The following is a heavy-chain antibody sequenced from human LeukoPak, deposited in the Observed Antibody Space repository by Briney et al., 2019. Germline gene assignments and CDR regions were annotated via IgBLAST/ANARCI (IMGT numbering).Heavy chain of an antibody. CDR2: ISSSSSYI. Sequence: PGGSLRLSCAASGFTLSSYSMNWVRPAPGQGLEWGSSISSSSSYIYHPDPQKGRFTIARDNAKKALYLQMNSLRAEDTAVYYCARAPSSSRGYFQHWGQGTLVTVSS. CDR3: ARAPSSSRGYFQH. J-gene: IGHJ1*01. D-gene: IGHD2-2*01. CDR1: GFTLSSYS. V-gene: IGHV3-21*01.